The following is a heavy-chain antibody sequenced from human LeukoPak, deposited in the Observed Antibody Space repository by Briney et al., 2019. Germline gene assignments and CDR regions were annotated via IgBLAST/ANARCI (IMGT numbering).Heavy chain of an antibody. CDR3: ARDGGYCSGGSCYSEFFDY. D-gene: IGHD2-15*01. CDR1: GYTFTSYG. CDR2: ISAYNGNT. V-gene: IGHV1-18*01. Sequence: ASVTVSCKASGYTFTSYGISWVRQAPGQGLEWMGWISAYNGNTNYAQKLQGRVTMTTDTSTSTAYMELRSLRSDDTAVYYCARDGGYCSGGSCYSEFFDYWGQGTLVTVSS. J-gene: IGHJ4*02.